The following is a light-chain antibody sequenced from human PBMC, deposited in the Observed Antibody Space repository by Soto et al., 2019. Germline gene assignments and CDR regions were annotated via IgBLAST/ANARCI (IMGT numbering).Light chain of an antibody. Sequence: EIVLTQSPGTLSLSPGERSTLSCMASQSVSSSYLAWYQQKPGQASRLLIYGAYSRATGITDRFSGSGSGTDFALSITRLEPEDFAVYYCHQYLDSPNTFGPGTQVDIK. CDR3: HQYLDSPNT. J-gene: IGKJ2*01. CDR1: QSVSSSY. CDR2: GAY. V-gene: IGKV3-20*01.